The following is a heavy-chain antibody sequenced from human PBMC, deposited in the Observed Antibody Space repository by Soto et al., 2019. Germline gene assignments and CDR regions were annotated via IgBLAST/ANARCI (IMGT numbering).Heavy chain of an antibody. CDR1: GYTFTSYG. CDR2: ISAYNGNT. Sequence: VKVSCKATGYTFTSYGISWVRQAPGQGLEWMGWISAYNGNTNYAQKLQGRVTMTTDTSTSTAYMELRSLRSDDTAVYYCARDYDYIWGSPPGYWGQGTLVTVSS. D-gene: IGHD3-16*01. J-gene: IGHJ4*02. CDR3: ARDYDYIWGSPPGY. V-gene: IGHV1-18*01.